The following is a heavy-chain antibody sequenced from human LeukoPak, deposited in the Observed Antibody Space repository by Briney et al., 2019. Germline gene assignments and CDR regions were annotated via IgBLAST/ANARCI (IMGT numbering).Heavy chain of an antibody. CDR2: INHSGST. J-gene: IGHJ4*02. D-gene: IGHD1-26*01. CDR1: GGSFSGYY. V-gene: IGHV4-34*01. Sequence: ASETLSLTCAVYGGSFSGYYWSWIRQPPGKGLEWIGEINHSGSTNYNPSLKSRVTISVDTSKNQFSLKLSSVTAADTAVYYCASYWAGALDYWGQGTLVTVSS. CDR3: ASYWAGALDY.